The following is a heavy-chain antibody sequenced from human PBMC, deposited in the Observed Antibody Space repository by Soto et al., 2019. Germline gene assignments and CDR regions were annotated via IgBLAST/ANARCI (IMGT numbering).Heavy chain of an antibody. Sequence: QVQLVQSGAEVRKPGSSVKVSCKISGGTFTNYVISWLRQAPGQGLEWMGGLIPIFGAANLAQKFQGRVTITADESTRTVHMELSSLTAEDTAVYYCARCRSSPNFDHWGQGTLVTVSS. J-gene: IGHJ5*02. V-gene: IGHV1-69*01. CDR3: ARCRSSPNFDH. CDR1: GGTFTNYV. D-gene: IGHD6-6*01. CDR2: LIPIFGAA.